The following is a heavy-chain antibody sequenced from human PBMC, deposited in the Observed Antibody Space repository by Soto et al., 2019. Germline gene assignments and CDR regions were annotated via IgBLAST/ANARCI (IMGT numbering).Heavy chain of an antibody. D-gene: IGHD5-12*01. CDR2: ISAYNGNT. J-gene: IGHJ4*02. V-gene: IGHV1-18*01. CDR1: GGTFSSYA. CDR3: ARDYPSVANGGIDY. Sequence: ASVKVSCKASGGTFSSYAISWVRQAPGQGLEWMGWISAYNGNTNYARKLQGRVTMTTDTSTSTAYMELRSLRSDDTAVYYCARDYPSVANGGIDYWGQGTLVTVSS.